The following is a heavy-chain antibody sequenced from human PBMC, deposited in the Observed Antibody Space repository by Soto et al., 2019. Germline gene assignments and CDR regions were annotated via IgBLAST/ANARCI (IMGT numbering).Heavy chain of an antibody. V-gene: IGHV4-4*07. J-gene: IGHJ4*02. CDR2: IYTSGST. CDR3: ARTVGAAYYFDF. CDR1: GDSMTKYY. D-gene: IGHD1-26*01. Sequence: SETLSLTCTVSGDSMTKYYWSWIRQSAGKGLEWIGRIYTSGSTNYNPSLKSRVTMSIDTSNKHFSLSLKSVTAADTAVYYCARTVGAAYYFDFWGQGALGTVSS.